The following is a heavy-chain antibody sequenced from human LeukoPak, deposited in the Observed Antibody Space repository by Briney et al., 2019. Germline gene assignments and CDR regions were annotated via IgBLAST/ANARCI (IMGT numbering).Heavy chain of an antibody. J-gene: IGHJ6*02. CDR1: GDSVSSISVA. CDR3: SLARSEYHYGMDV. CDR2: TYYRSKWYY. Sequence: SQTLSLTCAISGDSVSSISVAWNWIRQSPSRGHEWLGRTYYRSKWYYEYAVSVKSRINISPDTSKNQFSLQLTSVTPEDTAVYYCSLARSEYHYGMDVWGQGTTVTVSS. V-gene: IGHV6-1*01.